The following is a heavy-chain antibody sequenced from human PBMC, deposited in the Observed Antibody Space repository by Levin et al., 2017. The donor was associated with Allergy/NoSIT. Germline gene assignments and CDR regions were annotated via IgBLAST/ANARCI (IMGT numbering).Heavy chain of an antibody. D-gene: IGHD4-17*01. Sequence: EASVKVSCKASGYTFTSYDINWVRQATGQGLEWMGWMSPNSTNTGYAQRFQGRVTMTRNTSISTAYMELSSLISEDTAVYYCARGGPRYGDYWYFDLWGRGTLVTVSS. CDR2: MSPNSTNT. J-gene: IGHJ2*01. V-gene: IGHV1-8*01. CDR1: GYTFTSYD. CDR3: ARGGPRYGDYWYFDL.